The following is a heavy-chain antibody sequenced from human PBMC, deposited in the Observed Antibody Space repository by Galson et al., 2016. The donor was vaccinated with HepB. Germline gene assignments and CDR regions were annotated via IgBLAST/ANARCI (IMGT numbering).Heavy chain of an antibody. V-gene: IGHV3-33*01. CDR2: IWYDGSNK. Sequence: SLRLSCAASGFTISSCGMHWVRQAPGKGLEWVAVIWYDGSNKYYADSVRDRFTISRDMSKTTVFLQMTSLRVDDTAVYYCARATSGWSTYYLDFWGQGTLVSVSS. CDR3: ARATSGWSTYYLDF. J-gene: IGHJ4*02. CDR1: GFTISSCG. D-gene: IGHD6-13*01.